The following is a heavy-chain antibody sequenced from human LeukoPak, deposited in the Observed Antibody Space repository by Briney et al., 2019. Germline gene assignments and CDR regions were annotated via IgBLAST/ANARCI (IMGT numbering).Heavy chain of an antibody. CDR2: IYYSGST. V-gene: IGHV4-59*01. CDR3: ARVTSDDILTGYYFDY. D-gene: IGHD3-9*01. J-gene: IGHJ4*02. Sequence: MSSETLSLTCTVSAGSISSYYWTWIRQPPGKGLEWIGYIYYSGSTNYNPSLKSRVAISLDTSKNQFSLKLSSVTAADTAVYYCARVTSDDILTGYYFDYWGQGTLVTVSS. CDR1: AGSISSYY.